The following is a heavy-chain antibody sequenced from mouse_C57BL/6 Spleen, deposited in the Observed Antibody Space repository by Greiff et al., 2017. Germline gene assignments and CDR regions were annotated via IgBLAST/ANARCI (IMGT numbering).Heavy chain of an antibody. CDR2: ISDGGSYT. CDR1: GFTFSSYA. CDR3: ARESDLYAMDY. J-gene: IGHJ4*01. Sequence: EVKLEESGGGLVKPGGSLKLSCAASGFTFSSYAMSWVRQTPEKRLEWVATISDGGSYTYYPDNVKGRFTISRDNAKNNLYLQMSHLKSEDTAMYYCARESDLYAMDYWGQGTSVTVSS. V-gene: IGHV5-4*01.